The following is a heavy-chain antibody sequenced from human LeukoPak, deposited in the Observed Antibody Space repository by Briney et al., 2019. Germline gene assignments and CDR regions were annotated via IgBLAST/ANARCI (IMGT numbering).Heavy chain of an antibody. CDR3: AKDLGLEWFPDYYYYGMDV. Sequence: PGGSLTLSCAASGFTFSSYAMSWVRQPPGKGLEWVSAISGSGGSTYYADSVKARFTISRDNSKNTLYLQMNSLRAEDTAVYYCAKDLGLEWFPDYYYYGMDVWGQGTTVTVSS. J-gene: IGHJ6*02. CDR2: ISGSGGST. CDR1: GFTFSSYA. V-gene: IGHV3-23*01. D-gene: IGHD3-3*01.